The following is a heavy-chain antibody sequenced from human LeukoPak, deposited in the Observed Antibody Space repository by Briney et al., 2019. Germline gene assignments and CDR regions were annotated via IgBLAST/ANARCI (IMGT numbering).Heavy chain of an antibody. CDR1: GYSFIDYY. Sequence: ASVKVSCKASGYSFIDYYIHWVRQAPGQGLEWMGWINPHSGATKYAQQFQVRVTMIRDTSISTAYMGLSSLRSDDTAVYYCARGRTMIRGVSWFDPWGQGTLVSVSS. D-gene: IGHD3-10*01. V-gene: IGHV1-2*02. CDR3: ARGRTMIRGVSWFDP. CDR2: INPHSGAT. J-gene: IGHJ5*02.